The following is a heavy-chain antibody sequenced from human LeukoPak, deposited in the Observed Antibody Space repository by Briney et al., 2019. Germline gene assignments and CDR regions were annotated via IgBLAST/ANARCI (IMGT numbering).Heavy chain of an antibody. D-gene: IGHD4-17*01. CDR3: ARITVTSGYYYMDV. CDR1: GGSISSGSYY. CDR2: IYTSGST. Sequence: PSETLSLTCTVSGGSISSGSYYWSWIRQPAGKGLEWIGRIYTSGSTNYNPSLKSRVTISVDTSKNQFSLKLSSVTAADTAVYYCARITVTSGYYYMDVWGKGTTVTVSS. J-gene: IGHJ6*03. V-gene: IGHV4-61*02.